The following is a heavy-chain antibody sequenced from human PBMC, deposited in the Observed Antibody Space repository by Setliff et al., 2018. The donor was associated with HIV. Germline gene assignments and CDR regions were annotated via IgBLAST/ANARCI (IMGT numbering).Heavy chain of an antibody. D-gene: IGHD2-21*02. CDR2: ISAYNGNT. CDR3: ASIAYCGGDCYIGYFDY. Sequence: GASVKVSCKASGYTFTSYGISWVRQAPGQGLEWMGWISAYNGNTNYAQKLQGRVTMTTDTSTSTAYMELRSLRSDDTAVYYCASIAYCGGDCYIGYFDYWGQGTLV. J-gene: IGHJ4*02. V-gene: IGHV1-18*01. CDR1: GYTFTSYG.